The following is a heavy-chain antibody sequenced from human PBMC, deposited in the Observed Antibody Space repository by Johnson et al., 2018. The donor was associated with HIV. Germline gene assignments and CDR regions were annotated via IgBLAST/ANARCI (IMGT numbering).Heavy chain of an antibody. Sequence: VHLVESGGGLTQPGGSLRLSCAASGFTVSTNYMSWVRQAPGKGLEWVSVIYSGGSTYYADSVKGRFTISRDNSKNTLYLQMNSLRAEDTAVYYCAREGEWELLPGAFDIWGQGTMVTVSS. D-gene: IGHD1-26*01. J-gene: IGHJ3*02. CDR1: GFTVSTNY. CDR2: IYSGGST. V-gene: IGHV3-53*01. CDR3: AREGEWELLPGAFDI.